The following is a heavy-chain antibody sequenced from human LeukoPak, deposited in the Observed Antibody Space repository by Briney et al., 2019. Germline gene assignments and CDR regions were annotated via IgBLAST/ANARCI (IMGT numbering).Heavy chain of an antibody. D-gene: IGHD3-10*01. Sequence: SETLSLTCAVSGYSISRGYYWGLIRQPPGKGLEWIGPVYHTGRTYCNHSLDSRVTISVDTSKNEFSLNLKSVTAADTAVYYCARAGWIITSGIDYWGQGALVTVSS. V-gene: IGHV4-38-2*01. CDR2: VYHTGRT. J-gene: IGHJ4*02. CDR3: ARAGWIITSGIDY. CDR1: GYSISRGYY.